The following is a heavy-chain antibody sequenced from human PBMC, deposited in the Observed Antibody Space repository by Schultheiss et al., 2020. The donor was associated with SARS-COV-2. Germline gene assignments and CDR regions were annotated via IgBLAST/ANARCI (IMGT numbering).Heavy chain of an antibody. V-gene: IGHV1-2*02. Sequence: ASVKVSCKASGGTFSSYAISWVGQAPGQGLEWMGWINPNSGGTNYAQKFQGRVTMTRDTSISTAYMELSRLRSDDTAVYYCAKLSGGTGSVGDWGQGTLVTVSS. CDR3: AKLSGGTGSVGD. D-gene: IGHD3/OR15-3a*01. J-gene: IGHJ4*02. CDR1: GGTFSSYA. CDR2: INPNSGGT.